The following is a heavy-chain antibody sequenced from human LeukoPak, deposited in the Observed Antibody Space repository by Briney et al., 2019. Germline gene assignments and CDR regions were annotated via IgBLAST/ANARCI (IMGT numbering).Heavy chain of an antibody. J-gene: IGHJ6*02. CDR2: IYYNGNT. CDR1: DDSFSSYY. D-gene: IGHD3-10*01. Sequence: SETLSLTCSVSDDSFSSYYWNWIRQTPGKGLEWIGYIYYNGNTNYNPSLKSRVTISVDTSKNQFSLRLTSVTAADTAVYYCARDLAPWFGELIGPYGMDVWGQGTTVTVSS. CDR3: ARDLAPWFGELIGPYGMDV. V-gene: IGHV4-59*01.